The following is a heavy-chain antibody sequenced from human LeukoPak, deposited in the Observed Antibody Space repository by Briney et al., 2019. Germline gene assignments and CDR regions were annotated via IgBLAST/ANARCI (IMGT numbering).Heavy chain of an antibody. Sequence: PSETLSLTCTVSGGSISSYYWSWIRQPPGKGLEWIGYIYYSGSTNYNPSLKSRVTISVDTSKNQFSLKLSSVTAADTAVYYCARGGAYRTYGDYSPFDFWGQGTLVTVSS. J-gene: IGHJ5*01. V-gene: IGHV4-59*12. D-gene: IGHD4-17*01. CDR1: GGSISSYY. CDR3: ARGGAYRTYGDYSPFDF. CDR2: IYYSGST.